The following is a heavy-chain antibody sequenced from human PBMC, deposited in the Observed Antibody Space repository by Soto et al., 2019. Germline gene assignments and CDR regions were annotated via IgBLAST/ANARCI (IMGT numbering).Heavy chain of an antibody. CDR2: INWNSGSI. D-gene: IGHD6-13*01. CDR1: GFTFDDYA. CDR3: VKDESINWYSGHFRH. V-gene: IGHV3-9*01. Sequence: LSLSCAASGFTFDDYAMHWVRQVPGKGLEWVSGINWNSGSIGYGDSVKGRFAISRDNAKNSLHLQMNSLSAEDTAFYYCVKDESINWYSGHFRHWGQGTLVTVSS. J-gene: IGHJ1*01.